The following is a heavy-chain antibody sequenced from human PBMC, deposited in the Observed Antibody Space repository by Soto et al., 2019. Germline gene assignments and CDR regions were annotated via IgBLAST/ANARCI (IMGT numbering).Heavy chain of an antibody. Sequence: SETLSLTCTVTGDSINNRSYYWCWIRQPPGKGLEWIGSIYYSGSTYNNPSLKSRVSMSVDTSKNQFSLKLRSVTAADTALYYCARQRTSVVTQAYFDSWGQGSLVTVS. V-gene: IGHV4-39*01. CDR1: GDSINNRSYY. CDR3: ARQRTSVVTQAYFDS. CDR2: IYYSGST. D-gene: IGHD2-21*02. J-gene: IGHJ4*02.